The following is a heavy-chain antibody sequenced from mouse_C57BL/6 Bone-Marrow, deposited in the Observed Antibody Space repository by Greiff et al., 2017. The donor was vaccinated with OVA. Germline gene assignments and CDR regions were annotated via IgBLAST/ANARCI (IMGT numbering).Heavy chain of an antibody. J-gene: IGHJ2*01. D-gene: IGHD1-1*01. CDR2: INPYNGGT. Sequence: EVMLQESGPVLVKPGASVKMSCKASGYTFTDYYMNWVKQSHGKSLEWIGVINPYNGGTSYNQKFKGKATLTVDKSSSTAYMELNSLTSEDSAVYYCARDYYYGSSYFWGQGTTLTVSS. CDR3: ARDYYYGSSYF. V-gene: IGHV1-19*01. CDR1: GYTFTDYY.